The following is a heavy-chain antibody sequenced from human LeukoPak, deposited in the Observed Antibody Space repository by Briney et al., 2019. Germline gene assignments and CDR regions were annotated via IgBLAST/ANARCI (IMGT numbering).Heavy chain of an antibody. V-gene: IGHV3-9*03. D-gene: IGHD3-16*01. CDR1: GFTFDDYA. Sequence: GGSLRLSCAASGFTFDDYAMHWVRQAPGKGLEWVSGISWNSGSIGYADSVKGRFTISRDNAKNSLYLQMNSLRAEDMDLYYCAKGGGGGLDYCGQGPLVTVSS. J-gene: IGHJ4*02. CDR3: AKGGGGGLDY. CDR2: ISWNSGSI.